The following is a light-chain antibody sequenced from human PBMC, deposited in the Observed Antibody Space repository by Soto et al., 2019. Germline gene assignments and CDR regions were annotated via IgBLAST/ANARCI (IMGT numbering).Light chain of an antibody. Sequence: QSVLTRPASVSGSPGQSITIFCTGTSSDVGGYKYVSWYQQHPDKAPKLIIYDVTNRPSGISNRFSGSKSGNTASLTISGLQAEDEADYYCSSYTSSSSYVFGTGTKVTVL. V-gene: IGLV2-14*01. CDR2: DVT. CDR3: SSYTSSSSYV. J-gene: IGLJ1*01. CDR1: SSDVGGYKY.